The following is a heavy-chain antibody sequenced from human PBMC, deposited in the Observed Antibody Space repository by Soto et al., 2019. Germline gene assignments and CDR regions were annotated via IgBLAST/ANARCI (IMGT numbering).Heavy chain of an antibody. Sequence: QMQLVQSGAEVKKPGSSVKVSCKASGGTFSSYAISWVRQAPGQGLEWMGGIIPIFGTANYAQKFQGRVTITADESTSTAYMELSSLRSEDTAVYYCAAPVGYCSGGSCYPTYYYGMDVWGRGTTVTVSS. J-gene: IGHJ6*02. CDR1: GGTFSSYA. D-gene: IGHD2-15*01. CDR3: AAPVGYCSGGSCYPTYYYGMDV. CDR2: IIPIFGTA. V-gene: IGHV1-69*01.